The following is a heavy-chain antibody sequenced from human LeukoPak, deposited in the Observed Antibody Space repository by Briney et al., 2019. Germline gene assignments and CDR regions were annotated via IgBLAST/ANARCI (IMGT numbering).Heavy chain of an antibody. V-gene: IGHV1-2*02. J-gene: IGHJ6*03. CDR1: GYTFTGYY. D-gene: IGHD3-10*01. CDR3: ARTYYYGSGSRLGYYYYMDV. Sequence: ASVKVSCKASGYTFTGYYMHWVRQAPGQGLEWMGWINPNSGGTNYAQKFQGRVTMTRDTSISTAYMELSGLRSDDTAVYYCARTYYYGSGSRLGYYYYMDVWGKGTTVTISS. CDR2: INPNSGGT.